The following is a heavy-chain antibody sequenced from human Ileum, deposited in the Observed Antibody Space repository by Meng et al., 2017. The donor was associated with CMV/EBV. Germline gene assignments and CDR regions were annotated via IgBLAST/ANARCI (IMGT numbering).Heavy chain of an antibody. Sequence: SCKASGYTFTSNNLIWVRQAPGQGPEWMGWINTNTGNPTYARDFTGRFVFSLDTSVSTAYLQISGLKAEDTAAYYCARDGLNERYFDYWGQGTLVTVSS. CDR1: GYTFTSNN. CDR3: ARDGLNERYFDY. CDR2: INTNTGNP. V-gene: IGHV7-4-1*02. J-gene: IGHJ4*02.